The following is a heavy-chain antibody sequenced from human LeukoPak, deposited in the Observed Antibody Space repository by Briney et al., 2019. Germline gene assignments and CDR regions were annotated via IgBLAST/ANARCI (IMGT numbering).Heavy chain of an antibody. CDR3: AREKNLASISMAAFDI. Sequence: SETLSLTCTVSGGSISSYYWSWIRQPPGKGLEWIGYIYYSGSTNYNPSLKSRVTISVDTSKNQFSLKLSSVTAADTAVYYCAREKNLASISMAAFDIWGQGTMVTVSS. J-gene: IGHJ3*02. V-gene: IGHV4-59*01. D-gene: IGHD2/OR15-2a*01. CDR2: IYYSGST. CDR1: GGSISSYY.